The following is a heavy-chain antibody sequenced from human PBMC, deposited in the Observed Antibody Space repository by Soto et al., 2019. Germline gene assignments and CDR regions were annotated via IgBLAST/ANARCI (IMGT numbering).Heavy chain of an antibody. CDR3: ARSQGSSTSLEIYYYYYYGMDV. Sequence: QVQLVQSGAEVQKPGSSVKVSCKASGGTFSSYAISWVRQAPGQGLEWMGGIIPISGTANYAQKFQGRVTITADESTSTAYMELSSLRSEDTAVYYCARSQGSSTSLEIYYYYYYGMDVWAQGTTVTVPS. D-gene: IGHD2-2*01. CDR2: IIPISGTA. V-gene: IGHV1-69*01. J-gene: IGHJ6*02. CDR1: GGTFSSYA.